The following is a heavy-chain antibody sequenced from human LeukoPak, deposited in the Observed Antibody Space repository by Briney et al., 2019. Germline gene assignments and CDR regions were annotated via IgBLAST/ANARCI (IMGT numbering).Heavy chain of an antibody. CDR3: ASGYYYGSGSYSLRTTDYYYYYMDV. D-gene: IGHD3-10*01. CDR1: GGTFSSYA. Sequence: ASVKVSCKASGGTFSSYAISWVRQAPGQGLEWMGGIIPIFGTANYAQKFQGRVTITADKSTSTAYMELSSLRSEDTAVYYCASGYYYGSGSYSLRTTDYYYYYMDVWGKGTTVTVSS. J-gene: IGHJ6*03. V-gene: IGHV1-69*06. CDR2: IIPIFGTA.